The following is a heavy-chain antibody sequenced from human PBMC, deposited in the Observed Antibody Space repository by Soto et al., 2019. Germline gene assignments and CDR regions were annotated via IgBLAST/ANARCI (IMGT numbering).Heavy chain of an antibody. CDR2: IYYSGST. V-gene: IGHV4-59*08. Sequence: SETLSLTCTVSGGSISSYYWSWIRQPPGKGLEKNGYIYYSGSTNYNPSHKSRVTISVDTSKNQFSLNLSSVTAADTAVYYCASQAPDIVATISGWFDPWGQGTLVTVSS. CDR1: GGSISSYY. J-gene: IGHJ5*02. D-gene: IGHD5-12*01. CDR3: ASQAPDIVATISGWFDP.